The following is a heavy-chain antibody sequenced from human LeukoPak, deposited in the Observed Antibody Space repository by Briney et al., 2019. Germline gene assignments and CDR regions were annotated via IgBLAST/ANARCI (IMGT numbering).Heavy chain of an antibody. J-gene: IGHJ5*02. Sequence: ASVKVSCKASGGTFSSYAISWVRQAPGQGLEWMGRIIPILGIANYAQKFQGRVTITADKSTSTAYMELSSLRSEDTAVYYCEGGRAYGGWFDPWGQGTLVTVSS. CDR2: IIPILGIA. D-gene: IGHD2-8*01. CDR1: GGTFSSYA. V-gene: IGHV1-69*04. CDR3: EGGRAYGGWFDP.